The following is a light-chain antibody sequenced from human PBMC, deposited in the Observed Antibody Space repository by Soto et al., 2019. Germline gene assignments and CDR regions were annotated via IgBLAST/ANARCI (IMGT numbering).Light chain of an antibody. J-gene: IGKJ4*01. CDR3: QHYRTS. CDR2: GAS. Sequence: EIVLTQSPGTLSLSPGERATLSCRASQSVSSSYLAWYQQKPGQAPRLLIYGASSRATGIPDRFSGSWSGTDFTLTITTLEPEDFAVYYCQHYRTSFGGGTKVEIK. V-gene: IGKV3-20*01. CDR1: QSVSSSY.